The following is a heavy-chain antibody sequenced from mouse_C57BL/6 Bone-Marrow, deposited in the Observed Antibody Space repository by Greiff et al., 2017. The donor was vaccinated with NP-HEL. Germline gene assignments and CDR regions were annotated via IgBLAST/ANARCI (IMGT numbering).Heavy chain of an antibody. J-gene: IGHJ4*01. CDR1: GFTFSSYA. CDR3: TRERVYYGNYYYAMDY. V-gene: IGHV5-9-1*02. CDR2: ISSGGDYI. Sequence: EVHLVESGEGLVKPGGSLKLSCAASGFTFSSYAMSWVRQTPEKRLEWVAYISSGGDYIYYADTVKGRFTISRDNARNTLYLQMSSLKSEDTAMYYCTRERVYYGNYYYAMDYWGQGTSVTVSS. D-gene: IGHD2-1*01.